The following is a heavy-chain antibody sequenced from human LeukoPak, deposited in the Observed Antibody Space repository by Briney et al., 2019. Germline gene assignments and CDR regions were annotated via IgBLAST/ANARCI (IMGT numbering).Heavy chain of an antibody. J-gene: IGHJ3*02. CDR1: GFTVSPNY. V-gene: IGHV3-66*01. CDR2: IYSGDST. CDR3: AAPGGNSAFDI. D-gene: IGHD4-23*01. Sequence: GGSLRLSCAASGFTVSPNYMIWVRQTPGKGLEWVSLIYSGDSTYYADSVKGRFTISRDNSKKTLYLQMNSLGVEDTAVYYCAAPGGNSAFDIWGQGTMVTVSS.